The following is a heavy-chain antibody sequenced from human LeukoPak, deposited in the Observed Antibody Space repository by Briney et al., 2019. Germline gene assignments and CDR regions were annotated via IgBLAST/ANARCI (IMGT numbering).Heavy chain of an antibody. V-gene: IGHV3-7*01. CDR2: INQDGSEK. Sequence: LAGGSLRLSCAASGFTLSSYWMSWVRQAPGKGLEWVANINQDGSEKYYVDSVKGRFTISRDNAKNSVYLQMNSLRAEDTAVYYCARPTLDDFWSRTTSYYYYYYMDVWGKGTTVTVSS. CDR3: ARPTLDDFWSRTTSYYYYYYMDV. J-gene: IGHJ6*03. D-gene: IGHD3-3*01. CDR1: GFTLSSYW.